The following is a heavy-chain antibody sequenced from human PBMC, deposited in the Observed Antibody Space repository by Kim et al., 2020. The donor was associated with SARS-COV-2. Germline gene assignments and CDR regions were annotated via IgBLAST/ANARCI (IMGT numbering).Heavy chain of an antibody. J-gene: IGHJ4*02. CDR1: GFTFSSYG. V-gene: IGHV3-33*01. CDR3: ARDGYSSGHRLGPIDY. CDR2: IWYDGSNK. D-gene: IGHD6-19*01. Sequence: GGSLRLSCAASGFTFSSYGMHWVRQAPGKGLEWVAVIWYDGSNKYYADSVKGRFTISRDNSKNTLYLQMNSLRAEDTAVYYCARDGYSSGHRLGPIDYWGQGTLVTVSS.